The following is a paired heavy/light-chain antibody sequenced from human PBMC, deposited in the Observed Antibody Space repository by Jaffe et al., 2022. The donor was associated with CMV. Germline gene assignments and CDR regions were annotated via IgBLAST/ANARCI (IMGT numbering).Heavy chain of an antibody. CDR1: GGSISSYY. D-gene: IGHD3-3*01. V-gene: IGHV4-59*01. J-gene: IGHJ4*02. CDR3: ARAVTIFGEADY. Sequence: QVQLQESGPGLVKPSETLSLTCSVSGGSISSYYWNWIRQPPGKGLEWIGYMYNSGSIKYNPSLKSRVTISVDTSKNQFSLKLTSVTAADTAVYYCARAVTIFGEADYWGQGTLVTVSS. CDR2: MYNSGSI.
Light chain of an antibody. CDR1: QSISRY. Sequence: DIQMTQSPSSLSASVGDRVTITCRASQSISRYLNWYHQKPGKAPQLLIYAASSLQSGVPSRFSGSGSGTDFTLTISSLQPEDFATYYCQQSYSIPQTFGQGTKVEIK. V-gene: IGKV1-39*01. CDR2: AAS. J-gene: IGKJ1*01. CDR3: QQSYSIPQT.